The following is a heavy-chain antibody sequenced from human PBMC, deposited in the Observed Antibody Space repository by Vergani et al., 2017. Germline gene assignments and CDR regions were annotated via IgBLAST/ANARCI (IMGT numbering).Heavy chain of an antibody. CDR1: GGTFSSYA. J-gene: IGHJ6*03. CDR2: IIPIFGTA. CDR3: AGALGAAGELYYYYYMDV. D-gene: IGHD6-13*01. Sequence: QVQLVQSGAEVKKPGSSVKVSCKASGGTFSSYAISWVRQAPGQGLEWMGGIIPIFGTANYAQKFQGRVTITADESTSTAYLELSSRRSEDKAVYYCAGALGAAGELYYYYYMDVWGKGTTVTVSS. V-gene: IGHV1-69*01.